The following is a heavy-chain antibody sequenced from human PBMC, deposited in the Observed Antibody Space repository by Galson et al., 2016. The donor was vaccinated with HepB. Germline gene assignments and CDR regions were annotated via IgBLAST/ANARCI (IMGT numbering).Heavy chain of an antibody. CDR1: GFPFGRHS. Sequence: LRLSCAASGFPFGRHSLNWVRQAPGRGLEWLASISHNSKEVYYADPVEGRFTVSRDKGKKSLYLQMNNLTSEDPATYYCAKDHFDCSNGVCPHDALDGWGQATMVTVSS. V-gene: IGHV3-21*01. CDR3: AKDHFDCSNGVCPHDALDG. D-gene: IGHD2-8*01. J-gene: IGHJ3*01. CDR2: ISHNSKEV.